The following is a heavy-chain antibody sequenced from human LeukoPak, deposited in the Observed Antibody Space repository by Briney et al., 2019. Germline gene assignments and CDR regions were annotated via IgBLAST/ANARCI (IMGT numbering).Heavy chain of an antibody. V-gene: IGHV1-8*03. CDR2: MNPKSGDT. Sequence: ASVKVSCKASGYSFTNYDINWVRQATGQGLEWMGWMNPKSGDTGYSQKFQGRVFITRDTSINTAYMELSSLGSDDPAVYYCARVGWELRGGGDYWGQGTLVTVSS. J-gene: IGHJ4*02. D-gene: IGHD1-26*01. CDR3: ARVGWELRGGGDY. CDR1: GYSFTNYD.